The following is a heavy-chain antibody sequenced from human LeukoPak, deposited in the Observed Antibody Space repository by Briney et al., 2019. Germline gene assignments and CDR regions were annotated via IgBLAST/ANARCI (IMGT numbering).Heavy chain of an antibody. D-gene: IGHD1-14*01. J-gene: IGHJ4*02. Sequence: SGGSLRLSCAASGLTFSSYAMSWVRQAPGKGLECVSAISGDGSGTYYTDSVKGRFTISRDNSKNTLFLQMNSLRVEDTAVYYCAKGGISSVYHAFDIWGQGTLVTVSS. CDR2: ISGDGSGT. CDR1: GLTFSSYA. CDR3: AKGGISSVYHAFDI. V-gene: IGHV3-23*01.